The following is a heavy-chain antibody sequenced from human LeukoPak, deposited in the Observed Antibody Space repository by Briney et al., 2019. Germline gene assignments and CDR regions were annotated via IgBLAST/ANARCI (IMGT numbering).Heavy chain of an antibody. CDR3: ARGRRISMIVVVYDAFDI. CDR2: IYHSGST. D-gene: IGHD3-22*01. Sequence: PSETLSLTCTVSGGSISTGGYYWSWIRQPPGKGLEWIGYIYHSGSTYYNPSLKSRVTISVDRSKNQFSLKLKSVTAADTAVYYCARGRRISMIVVVYDAFDIWGQGTMVTVSA. CDR1: GGSISTGGYY. V-gene: IGHV4-30-2*01. J-gene: IGHJ3*02.